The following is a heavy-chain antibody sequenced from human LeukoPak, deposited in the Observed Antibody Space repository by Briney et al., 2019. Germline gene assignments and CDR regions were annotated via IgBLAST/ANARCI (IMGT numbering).Heavy chain of an antibody. Sequence: PSQTLSLTCTVSGGSVSTASYYWSWIRQPAGKGLEWIGRIHTGGSTNYNPSLKSRVTISVDTSKNQFSLKLSSVTAADTAVYYCARGGGYDAFDIWGQGTMVTVSS. CDR1: GGSVSTASYY. CDR2: IHTGGST. V-gene: IGHV4-61*02. D-gene: IGHD3-16*01. CDR3: ARGGGYDAFDI. J-gene: IGHJ3*02.